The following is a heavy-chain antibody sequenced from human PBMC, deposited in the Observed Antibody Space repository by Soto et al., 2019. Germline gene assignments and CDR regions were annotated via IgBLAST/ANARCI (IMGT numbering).Heavy chain of an antibody. D-gene: IGHD6-6*01. CDR2: ISSSSSYI. CDR3: ARDLLRKYSSSLSTDF. Sequence: GGSLRLSCAASGLTFSRYSMNWVRQAPGKGLEWVSSISSSSSYIYYADSVKGRFTISRDNAKNSLYLQMNSLRAEDTAVYYCARDLLRKYSSSLSTDFSGPATTLTVS. J-gene: IGHJ6*02. CDR1: GLTFSRYS. V-gene: IGHV3-21*01.